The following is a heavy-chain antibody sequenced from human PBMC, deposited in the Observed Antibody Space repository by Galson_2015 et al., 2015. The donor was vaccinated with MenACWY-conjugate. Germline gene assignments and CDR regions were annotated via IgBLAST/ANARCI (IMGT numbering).Heavy chain of an antibody. CDR1: GFRFSSYT. J-gene: IGHJ3*01. CDR3: VRAGGWLRSAFDL. CDR2: VSYDASSR. Sequence: SLRLSCAASGFRFSSYTFYWVRQSPGKGLEWVAVVSYDASSRYYRDSVQGRFTISRDNSKNTVSLEMSSLGPEDSAVYYCVRAGGWLRSAFDLWGQGTMVTVSS. V-gene: IGHV3-30*10. D-gene: IGHD5-12*01.